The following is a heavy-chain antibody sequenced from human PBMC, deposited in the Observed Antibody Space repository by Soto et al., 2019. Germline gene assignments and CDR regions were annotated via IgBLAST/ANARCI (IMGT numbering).Heavy chain of an antibody. CDR3: AKAGRYCSGGSCYKYYNYMDV. CDR1: GFTFSSYG. Sequence: LRLSCAASGFTFSSYGMHWVRQAPGKGLEWVTVISYDGSNKYYGDSVKGRFTISRDNSKNTLYLQINRLRAEDTAVYYCAKAGRYCSGGSCYKYYNYMDVWGKGTTVTSP. D-gene: IGHD2-15*01. J-gene: IGHJ6*03. V-gene: IGHV3-30*18. CDR2: ISYDGSNK.